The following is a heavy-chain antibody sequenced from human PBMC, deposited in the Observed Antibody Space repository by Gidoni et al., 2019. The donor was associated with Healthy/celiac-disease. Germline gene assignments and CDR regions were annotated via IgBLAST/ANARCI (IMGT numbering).Heavy chain of an antibody. J-gene: IGHJ6*02. CDR3: ARDVVVPAADSSYYYGMDV. Sequence: QVQLVQSGAEVKKPGASVKVSCKASGYTFTSYDLNWVRQATGQGLEWMGWMNPNSGNTGYAQKFQGRVTMTRNTSISTAYMELSSLRSEDTAVYYCARDVVVPAADSSYYYGMDVWGQGTTVTVSS. D-gene: IGHD2-2*01. CDR2: MNPNSGNT. CDR1: GYTFTSYD. V-gene: IGHV1-8*01.